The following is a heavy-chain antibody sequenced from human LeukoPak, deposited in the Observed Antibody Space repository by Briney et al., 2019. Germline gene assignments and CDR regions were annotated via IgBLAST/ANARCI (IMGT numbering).Heavy chain of an antibody. CDR1: GFTFSGSA. Sequence: TGGSLRLSCAASGFTFSGSAMHWVRQASGKGLEWVGRIRSKANSYATAYAASVKGRFTISRDDSKNTAYVQMNSLKTEATAVCSCTSARGFTRGVWGKGTTVTVSS. V-gene: IGHV3-73*01. D-gene: IGHD3-10*01. CDR2: IRSKANSYAT. J-gene: IGHJ6*04. CDR3: TSARGFTRGV.